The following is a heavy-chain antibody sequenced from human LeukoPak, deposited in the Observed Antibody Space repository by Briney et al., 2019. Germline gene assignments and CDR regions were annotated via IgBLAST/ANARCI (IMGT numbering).Heavy chain of an antibody. D-gene: IGHD3-10*01. CDR3: ARKEFGHLPGFDY. CDR1: GYTFTSYG. Sequence: ASVKVSCKASGYTFTSYGISWVRQAPGQGLEWMGWISAYNGNTNYAQKLQGRVTLARDTSTSTVYLDISSLTSEDTAVYFCARKEFGHLPGFDYWGQGTLVTVSS. V-gene: IGHV1-18*01. J-gene: IGHJ4*02. CDR2: ISAYNGNT.